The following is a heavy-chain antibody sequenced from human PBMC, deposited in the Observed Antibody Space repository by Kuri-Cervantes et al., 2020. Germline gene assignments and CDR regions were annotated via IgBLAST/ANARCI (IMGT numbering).Heavy chain of an antibody. CDR3: ARGDSSSWSSLYYFDY. Sequence: GGSLRLSCAASGFTFSSYWMSWVRQVPGKGLEWVANIKQDGSEKYYVDSVKGRFTISRDNAKNSLYLQMNSLRDEDTAVYYCARGDSSSWSSLYYFDYWGQGTLVTVSS. V-gene: IGHV3-7*01. D-gene: IGHD6-13*01. CDR1: GFTFSSYW. CDR2: IKQDGSEK. J-gene: IGHJ4*02.